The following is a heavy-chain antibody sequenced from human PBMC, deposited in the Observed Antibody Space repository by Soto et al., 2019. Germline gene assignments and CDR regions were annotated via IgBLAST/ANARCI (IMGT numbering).Heavy chain of an antibody. CDR2: ISPRSTFR. CDR3: ARGGGGGRFDP. J-gene: IGHJ5*02. Sequence: PGGSLRLSCATSGFSFSDSYMSWIRQAPGKGLEWISYISPRSTFRDYAESVKGRFTISRDSVKNSLYLQMNNLTAGDTGVYYCARGGGGGRFDPWGQGSLVTVSS. D-gene: IGHD2-21*01. V-gene: IGHV3-11*06. CDR1: GFSFSDSY.